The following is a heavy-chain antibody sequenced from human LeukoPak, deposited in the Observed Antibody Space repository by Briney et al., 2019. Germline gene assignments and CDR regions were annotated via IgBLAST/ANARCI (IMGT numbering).Heavy chain of an antibody. V-gene: IGHV4-34*01. D-gene: IGHD3-22*01. CDR3: AYSSGYQQQ. CDR1: GGSLSDYY. CDR2: INHSGST. Sequence: SETLSLTCAVYGGSLSDYYWSWFRQPPGKGLEWIGEINHSGSTDYNPSLKSRVTISVDTSKNQFSLKLSSVTAADTAVYHCAYSSGYQQQWGQGTLVTLSS. J-gene: IGHJ1*01.